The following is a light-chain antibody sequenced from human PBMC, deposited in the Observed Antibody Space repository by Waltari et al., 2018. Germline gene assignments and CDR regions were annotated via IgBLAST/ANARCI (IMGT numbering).Light chain of an antibody. CDR3: QHYVRLPVT. CDR1: QSVGGT. CDR2: GAS. J-gene: IGKJ1*01. V-gene: IGKV3-20*01. Sequence: EIVLTQSPGTLSLSPGERATLSCWASQSVGGTLAWYQQKPGQAPRLLIYGASSRATCIPDRFSGSGSGTVFSLSISRLEPEDFAVYYCQHYVRLPVTFGQGTKVEIK.